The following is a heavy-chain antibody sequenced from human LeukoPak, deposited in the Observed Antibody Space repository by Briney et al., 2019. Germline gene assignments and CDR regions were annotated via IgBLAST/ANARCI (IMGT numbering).Heavy chain of an antibody. CDR2: INHSGIT. CDR1: GFTFSSYE. V-gene: IGHV4-34*01. CDR3: ARGLRSFGMDL. Sequence: GSLRLSCAASGFTFSSYEMNWVRQSPGKGLEWIGEINHSGITNNNPSLKSRVTTSIDTSKNQFSLNLTSVTAADTAVYYCARGLRSFGMDLWGQGTTVTVSS. J-gene: IGHJ6*02.